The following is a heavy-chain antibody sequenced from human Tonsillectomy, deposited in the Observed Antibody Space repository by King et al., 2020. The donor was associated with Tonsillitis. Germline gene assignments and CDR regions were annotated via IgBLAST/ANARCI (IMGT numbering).Heavy chain of an antibody. J-gene: IGHJ4*02. CDR1: GFTFTRYA. V-gene: IGHV3-23*04. CDR2: ISGSGGRT. CDR3: AKDLYDFWSGLDY. Sequence: DVQLVQSGGGLVQPGGSLRLSCAASGFTFTRYAMNWVRQAPGKGLEWVSTISGSGGRTDFADSVKGRFTISRDNSKNTLFLQMNNLRAEDTAIYYCAKDLYDFWSGLDYWGQGTLVTVSS. D-gene: IGHD3-3*01.